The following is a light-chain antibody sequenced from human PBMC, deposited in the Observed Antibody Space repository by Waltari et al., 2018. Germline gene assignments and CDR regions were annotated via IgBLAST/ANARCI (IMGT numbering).Light chain of an antibody. CDR2: AAS. CDR1: QSISSY. V-gene: IGKV1-39*01. Sequence: DIQMTQSPSSLSASVGDRVTITCRASQSISSYLNWYQQKPGKAPKLLIYAASTLPSGVPSRFSGSGSGTDFTLTISSLQPEDFVTYYCQQSYSIPPFTFGQGTKLEIK. J-gene: IGKJ2*01. CDR3: QQSYSIPPFT.